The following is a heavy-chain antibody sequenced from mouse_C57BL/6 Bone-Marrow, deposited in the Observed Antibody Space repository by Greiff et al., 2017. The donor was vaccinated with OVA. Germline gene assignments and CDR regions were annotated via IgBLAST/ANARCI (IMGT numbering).Heavy chain of an antibody. CDR2: IDTENGDT. CDR1: GFNIKDDY. CDR3: TTCDSNYWYFSF. D-gene: IGHD2-5*01. Sequence: VQLQQSGAELVRPGASVKLSCTASGFNIKDDYMNWVKQRPEQGLEWIGWIDTENGDTEYASKFQGKATLTADTSSNTAYLQLSSLTSEDTAVYYCTTCDSNYWYFSFWGTRPTVTVSS. V-gene: IGHV14-4*01. J-gene: IGHJ1*03.